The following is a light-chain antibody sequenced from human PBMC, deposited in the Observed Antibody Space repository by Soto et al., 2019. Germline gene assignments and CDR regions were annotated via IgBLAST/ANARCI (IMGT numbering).Light chain of an antibody. CDR3: QQHFNGPIT. Sequence: EIVLTQSPATLSFSPGERATLSCRASQSISSFLAWYQQKPGQAPSLLIYGASNRATGIPARFSGSGSGTDFTLTISSLEPEDFAVYYCQQHFNGPITFGQGTRLEIK. CDR1: QSISSF. V-gene: IGKV3-11*01. CDR2: GAS. J-gene: IGKJ5*01.